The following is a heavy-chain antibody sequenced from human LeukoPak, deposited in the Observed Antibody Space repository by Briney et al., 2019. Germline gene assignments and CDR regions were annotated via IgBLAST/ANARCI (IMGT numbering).Heavy chain of an antibody. CDR1: GFTFDDYA. V-gene: IGHV3-43*02. Sequence: GGSLRLSCAASGFTFDDYAMHWVRQAPGKGLEWVSLISGDGGSTYYADSVKGRFTISRDNSKNSLYLQMNSLRTEDTALYYCAKEAAYSSSWYSTGNGMDVWGQGTMVTVSS. CDR2: ISGDGGST. CDR3: AKEAAYSSSWYSTGNGMDV. J-gene: IGHJ6*02. D-gene: IGHD6-13*01.